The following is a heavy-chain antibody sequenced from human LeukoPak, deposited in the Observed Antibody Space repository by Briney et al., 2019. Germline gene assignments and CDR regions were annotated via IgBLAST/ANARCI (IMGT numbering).Heavy chain of an antibody. CDR1: GGSISSGSYY. Sequence: SETLSLTCTVSGGSISSGSYYWSWIRQPAGKGLEWIGRIYTSGSTNYNPSLKSRVTISVDTSKNQFSLKLSSVTAADTAVYYCARDRGPQTDYWGQGTLVTVSS. J-gene: IGHJ4*02. D-gene: IGHD3-10*01. V-gene: IGHV4-61*02. CDR3: ARDRGPQTDY. CDR2: IYTSGST.